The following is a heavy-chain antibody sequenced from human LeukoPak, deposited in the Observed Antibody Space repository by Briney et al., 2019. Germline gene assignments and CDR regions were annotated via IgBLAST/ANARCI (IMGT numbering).Heavy chain of an antibody. CDR2: IYYSGST. J-gene: IGHJ5*02. V-gene: IGHV4-39*07. CDR1: GGSISSSSYY. CDR3: ARVDYYDSSGYFVSGPNFDP. Sequence: SETLSLTCTVSGGSISSSSYYWGWIRQPPGKGLEWIGSIYYSGSTYYNPSLKSRVTISVDTSKNQFSLKLSSVTAADTAVCYCARVDYYDSSGYFVSGPNFDPWGQGTLVTVSS. D-gene: IGHD3-22*01.